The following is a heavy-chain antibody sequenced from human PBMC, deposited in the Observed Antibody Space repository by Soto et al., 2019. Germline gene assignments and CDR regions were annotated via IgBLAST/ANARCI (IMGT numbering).Heavy chain of an antibody. CDR3: TRELGYSSGDAQYYFDY. Sequence: GGSLRLSCTASGFTFGDYSMSWFRQAPGKGLWWIGFIRSKAYGGTTEYAASVKGRFTISRDDSKSIAYLQMNSLKTEDTAVYYCTRELGYSSGDAQYYFDYWGQGTLVTVSP. V-gene: IGHV3-49*03. CDR2: IRSKAYGGTT. CDR1: GFTFGDYS. J-gene: IGHJ4*02. D-gene: IGHD6-19*01.